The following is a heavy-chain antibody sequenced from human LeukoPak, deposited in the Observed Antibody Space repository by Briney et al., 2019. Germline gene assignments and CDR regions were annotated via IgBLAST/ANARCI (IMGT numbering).Heavy chain of an antibody. V-gene: IGHV3-23*01. D-gene: IGHD4-11*01. J-gene: IGHJ5*02. CDR3: AKDYSNFDP. CDR1: GFTFNNYA. Sequence: GGSLRLSCAASGFTFNNYAMTWVRQAPGKGLEWVSAIGGSGGDTYYIGSVKGRFTISRDNSKSTLYLQMNSLRAEDTAVYYCAKDYSNFDPWGQGTLVTVSS. CDR2: IGGSGGDT.